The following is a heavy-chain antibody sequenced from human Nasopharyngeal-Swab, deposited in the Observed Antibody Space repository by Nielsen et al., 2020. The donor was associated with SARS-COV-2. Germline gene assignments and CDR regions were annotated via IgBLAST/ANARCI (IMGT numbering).Heavy chain of an antibody. D-gene: IGHD5-24*01. Sequence: GESLKISCKGSGYSFTSYWIGWVRQMPGKGLEWMGIIHPGDSDTRYSPSFLGQVTISADKSISTAYLQWSSLKASDTAMYYCARLKPSVVMATTGGWFDPWGQGTLVTVSS. V-gene: IGHV5-51*01. J-gene: IGHJ5*02. CDR1: GYSFTSYW. CDR3: ARLKPSVVMATTGGWFDP. CDR2: IHPGDSDT.